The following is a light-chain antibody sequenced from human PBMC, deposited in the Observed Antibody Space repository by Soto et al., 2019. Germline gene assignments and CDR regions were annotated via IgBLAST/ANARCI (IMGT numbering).Light chain of an antibody. V-gene: IGKV3-20*01. CDR2: AAS. CDR1: QSISSTY. Sequence: EIVLTQSPGTLSLSPGERATLSCRASQSISSTYLAWYRQKPGQAPRLLIYAASSRATGIPDRFSGSGSGTDFTLTISRLEPEDFAVYYCQQCYASPWTFGQGTKVEIK. J-gene: IGKJ1*01. CDR3: QQCYASPWT.